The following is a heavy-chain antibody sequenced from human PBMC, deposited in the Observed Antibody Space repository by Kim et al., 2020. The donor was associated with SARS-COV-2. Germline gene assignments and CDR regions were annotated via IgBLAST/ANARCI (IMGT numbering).Heavy chain of an antibody. CDR2: EREK. D-gene: IGHD3-3*02. V-gene: IGHV3-7*01. CDR3: ARDLATEH. Sequence: EREKYYVDSVKGRFTISRDNAKNSLYLQMNSLRAEDTAVYYCARDLATEHWGQGTLVTVPS. J-gene: IGHJ1*01.